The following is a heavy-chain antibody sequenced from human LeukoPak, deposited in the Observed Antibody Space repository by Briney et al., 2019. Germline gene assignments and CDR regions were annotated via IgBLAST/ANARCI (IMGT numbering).Heavy chain of an antibody. V-gene: IGHV3-48*01. J-gene: IGHJ4*02. CDR3: ARARGDFWSGYYYFDY. Sequence: GGSLRLSCAASGFTFSSYSMNWVRQAPGKGLEWVSYISSSSSTIYYADSVKGRFTISRDNAKNSLYLQMNSLRAKDTAVYYCARARGDFWSGYYYFDYWGQGTLVTVSS. CDR2: ISSSSSTI. CDR1: GFTFSSYS. D-gene: IGHD3-3*01.